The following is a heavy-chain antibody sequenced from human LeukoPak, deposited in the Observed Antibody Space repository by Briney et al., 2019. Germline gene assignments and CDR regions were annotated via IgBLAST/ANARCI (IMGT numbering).Heavy chain of an antibody. J-gene: IGHJ5*02. D-gene: IGHD3-22*01. CDR3: ARGGPSYYYDSSCYPDNWFDP. CDR1: GGSISSGSCY. Sequence: PSETLSLTCTVSGGSISSGSCYWSWKRQPAGQGLEWIGRFCTSGSTNYNPSRKSRVIISVATPQNKFSVKLRSVTAADTAVYCCARGGPSYYYDSSCYPDNWFDPWGQGTLVTVSS. CDR2: FCTSGST. V-gene: IGHV4-61*02.